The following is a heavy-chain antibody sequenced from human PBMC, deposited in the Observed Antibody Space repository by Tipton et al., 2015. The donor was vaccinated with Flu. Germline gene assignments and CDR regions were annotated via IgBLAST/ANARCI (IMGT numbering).Heavy chain of an antibody. CDR1: GYTFTDYY. CDR2: IDPNSGDT. Sequence: VQLVQSGAEVEKPGASVKVSCKASGYTFTDYYLHWVRQAPRQGLEWMGWIDPNSGDTNSAQAFQGRVTMTRDTSISTVYMELTRLRSDDTAVYYCARVPNPAVVPDSTYAFDFWGLGTMVTVSS. CDR3: ARVPNPAVVPDSTYAFDF. J-gene: IGHJ3*01. D-gene: IGHD2-2*01. V-gene: IGHV1-2*02.